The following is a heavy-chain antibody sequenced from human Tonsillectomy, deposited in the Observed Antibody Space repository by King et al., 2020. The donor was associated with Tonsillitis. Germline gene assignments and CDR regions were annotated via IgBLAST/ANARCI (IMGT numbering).Heavy chain of an antibody. CDR2: IRSKAYGGTS. Sequence: GQLVQSGGGLVQPGRSLRLSCTASGFTFGDYAMSWVRQAPGKGLAWVTFIRSKAYGGTSEYAASVKGRFTISRDDSKSIAYLPMNSLKTEDTAVYYCTRVGVTMVRGASPKYYYYYMDVWGKGTTVTVSS. J-gene: IGHJ6*03. V-gene: IGHV3-49*04. CDR3: TRVGVTMVRGASPKYYYYYMDV. D-gene: IGHD3-10*01. CDR1: GFTFGDYA.